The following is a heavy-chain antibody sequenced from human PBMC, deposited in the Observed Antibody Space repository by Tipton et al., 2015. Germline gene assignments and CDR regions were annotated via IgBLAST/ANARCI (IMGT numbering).Heavy chain of an antibody. Sequence: TLSLTCTVSGGSISGYYWSWIRQPPGKGLEWIAEINHGGSINYNPSLKSRCTISVDTPKNQFSLNLISVTAADTAVYYRARLRGYTYGYFDYWSQGTLVTVSS. CDR3: ARLRGYTYGYFDY. D-gene: IGHD5-18*01. J-gene: IGHJ4*02. CDR1: GGSISGYY. CDR2: INHGGSI. V-gene: IGHV4-34*01.